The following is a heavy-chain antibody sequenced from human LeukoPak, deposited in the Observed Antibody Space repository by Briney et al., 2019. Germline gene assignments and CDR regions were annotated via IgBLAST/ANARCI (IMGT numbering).Heavy chain of an antibody. J-gene: IGHJ4*02. Sequence: PGGSLRLSCAASGFTFSSYWMHWVRQAPGKGLVWVSRINSDGSSTSYADSVKGRFTISRDNAKNTLYLQMNSLAADDTAVYYCARTPFAAAYLADWGQGTLVTVSS. CDR1: GFTFSSYW. CDR3: ARTPFAAAYLAD. D-gene: IGHD6-13*01. CDR2: INSDGSST. V-gene: IGHV3-74*01.